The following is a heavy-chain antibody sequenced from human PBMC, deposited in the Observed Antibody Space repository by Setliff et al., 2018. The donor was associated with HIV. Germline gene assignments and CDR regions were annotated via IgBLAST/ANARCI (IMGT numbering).Heavy chain of an antibody. V-gene: IGHV3-53*01. CDR2: IYMAGNT. D-gene: IGHD2-15*01. CDR3: VRSFQGGCYEPNWFDP. J-gene: IGHJ5*02. CDR1: GFTSGFTFTNYW. Sequence: GGSLRLSCAASGFTSGFTFTNYWMSWVRQAPGKGLEWLSIIYMAGNTYYADSVRGRFTISRDNSKNTLYLEMNSLRVEDTAVYYCVRSFQGGCYEPNWFDPWGQGTLVTVSS.